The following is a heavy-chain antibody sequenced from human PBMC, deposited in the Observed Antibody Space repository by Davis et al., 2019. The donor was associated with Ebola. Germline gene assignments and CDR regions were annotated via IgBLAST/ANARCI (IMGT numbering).Heavy chain of an antibody. CDR2: ISGSGGST. J-gene: IGHJ4*02. V-gene: IGHV3-23*01. CDR1: GFTFSSYA. Sequence: GESLKISCAASGFTFSSYAMSWVRQAPVKGLEWVSAISGSGGSTYYADSVKGRFTISRDNSKNTLYLQMNSLRAEDTAVYYCAKVPYDSSGYYFYYFDYWGQGTLVTVSS. CDR3: AKVPYDSSGYYFYYFDY. D-gene: IGHD3-22*01.